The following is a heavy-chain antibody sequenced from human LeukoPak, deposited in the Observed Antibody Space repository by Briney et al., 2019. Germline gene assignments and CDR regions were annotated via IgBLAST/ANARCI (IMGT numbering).Heavy chain of an antibody. J-gene: IGHJ4*02. V-gene: IGHV3-21*01. CDR3: AKDPSDNDH. CDR2: ITSSSIS. CDR1: GFTFSSYS. Sequence: PGGSLRLSCAASGFTFSSYSMNWARQAPGKGLEWVSSITSSSISFYADSVKGRFTISRDNAKNSLCLQMNGLRVEDTAVYYCAKDPSDNDHWGQGTLVTVSS.